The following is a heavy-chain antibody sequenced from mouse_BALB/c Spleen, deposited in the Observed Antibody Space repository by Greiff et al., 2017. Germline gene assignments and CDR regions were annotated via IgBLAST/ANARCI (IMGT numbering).Heavy chain of an antibody. CDR2: IYPGDGDT. J-gene: IGHJ1*01. D-gene: IGHD2-3*01. V-gene: IGHV1-80*01. Sequence: VQVVESGAELVRPGSSVKISCKASGYAFSSYWMNWVKQRPGQGLEWIGQIYPGDGDTNYNGKFKGKATLTADKSSSTAYMQLSSLTSEDSAVYFCARGLLREYFDVWGAGTTVTVSS. CDR3: ARGLLREYFDV. CDR1: GYAFSSYW.